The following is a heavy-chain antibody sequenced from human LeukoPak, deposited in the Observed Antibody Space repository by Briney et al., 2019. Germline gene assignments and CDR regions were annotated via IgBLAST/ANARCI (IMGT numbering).Heavy chain of an antibody. V-gene: IGHV3-23*01. CDR3: AKDPGGGVY. Sequence: GGSLRLSCAASGFTFDDYAMHWVRQAPGKGLEWVSGISGSGGSTYYADSVKGRFTISRDNSKNTLYLQMNSLRAEDTAVYYCAKDPGGGVYWGQGTLVTVSS. J-gene: IGHJ4*02. CDR1: GFTFDDYA. CDR2: ISGSGGST.